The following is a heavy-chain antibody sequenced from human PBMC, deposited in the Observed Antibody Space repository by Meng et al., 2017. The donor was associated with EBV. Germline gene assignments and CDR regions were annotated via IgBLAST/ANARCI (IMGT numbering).Heavy chain of an antibody. CDR2: IYWDDDK. D-gene: IGHD6-13*01. J-gene: IGHJ5*02. Sequence: NPLKASGPTLVKPTQTLTLTCTFSGFCLSTSGVGVGWISQPPGKALEWLALIYWDDDKRYSPSLKSRLTITKDTSKNQVVLTMTNMDPVDTATYYCAHRRDEYSSSWYGWFDPWGQGTLVTVSS. CDR3: AHRRDEYSSSWYGWFDP. V-gene: IGHV2-5*02. CDR1: GFCLSTSGVG.